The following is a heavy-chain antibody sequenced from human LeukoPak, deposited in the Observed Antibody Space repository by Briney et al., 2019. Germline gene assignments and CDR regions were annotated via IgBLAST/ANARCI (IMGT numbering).Heavy chain of an antibody. Sequence: PSETLSLTCTVSGGSISSGGYYWSWLRQPPGKGLEWIGYIYHSGSTYYNPSLKSRVTISVDTSKNQFSLKLSSVTAADTAVYYCARDTNLRDSFDIWGQGTMVTVSS. CDR1: GGSISSGGYY. V-gene: IGHV4-30-2*01. D-gene: IGHD2-8*01. CDR2: IYHSGST. CDR3: ARDTNLRDSFDI. J-gene: IGHJ3*02.